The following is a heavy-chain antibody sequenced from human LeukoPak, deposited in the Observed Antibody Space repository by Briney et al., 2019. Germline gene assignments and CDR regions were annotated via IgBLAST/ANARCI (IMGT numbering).Heavy chain of an antibody. Sequence: GGSLRLSCAASGFTFSSYAMSWVRQAPGKGLEWVSTILGSGGTTYYADSVKGRFTVSRDNSKNTLYLEMNSLREEDTAVYYCAREGAWGNWYFDLWGRGTLVTVSS. D-gene: IGHD3-16*01. CDR3: AREGAWGNWYFDL. J-gene: IGHJ2*01. CDR2: ILGSGGTT. CDR1: GFTFSSYA. V-gene: IGHV3-23*01.